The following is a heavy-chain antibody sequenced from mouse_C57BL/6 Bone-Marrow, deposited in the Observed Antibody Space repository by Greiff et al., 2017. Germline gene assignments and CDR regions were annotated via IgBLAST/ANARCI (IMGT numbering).Heavy chain of an antibody. CDR1: GYTFTSYT. CDR3: AREGLHAMDY. V-gene: IGHV1-4*01. D-gene: IGHD2-13*01. J-gene: IGHJ4*01. CDR2: INPSSGYT. Sequence: VQLQQSGAELARPGASVKMSCKASGYTFTSYTMHWVKQRPGQGLEWIGYINPSSGYTKYNQKFKDKATLTADKSSSTAYMQLSSLTSEDSAVYYCAREGLHAMDYWGQGTSVTVSS.